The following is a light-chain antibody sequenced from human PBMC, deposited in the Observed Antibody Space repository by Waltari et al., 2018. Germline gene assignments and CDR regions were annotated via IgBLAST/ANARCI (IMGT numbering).Light chain of an antibody. Sequence: QSVLTQPPPVSGTPGQRVTISCSGSTSNIGAGHDVHWSQHLPGPAPKLLNSGNNNRPSGVPDRFSGSKSGTSASLAITGLQADDEADYFCQSFDNMLSGGVVFGGGTKLAVL. CDR1: TSNIGAGHD. V-gene: IGLV1-40*01. CDR3: QSFDNMLSGGVV. J-gene: IGLJ2*01. CDR2: GNN.